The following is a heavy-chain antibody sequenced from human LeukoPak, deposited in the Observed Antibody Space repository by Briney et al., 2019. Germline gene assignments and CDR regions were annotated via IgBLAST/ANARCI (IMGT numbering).Heavy chain of an antibody. Sequence: HSGKSLRLSCAASGFTFSSYAMSWVRQAPGKGLEWVSAISGSGGSTYYADSVKGRFTISRDNSKNTLYLQMNSLRAEDTAVYYCAKDGWDARPNGISSRFDYWGQGTLVTVSS. CDR2: ISGSGGST. D-gene: IGHD6-19*01. V-gene: IGHV3-23*01. CDR3: AKDGWDARPNGISSRFDY. J-gene: IGHJ4*02. CDR1: GFTFSSYA.